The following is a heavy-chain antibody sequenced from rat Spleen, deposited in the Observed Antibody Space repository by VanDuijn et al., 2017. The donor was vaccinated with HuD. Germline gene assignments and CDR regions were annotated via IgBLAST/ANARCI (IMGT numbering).Heavy chain of an antibody. Sequence: EVQLVESDGGLVQPGRSLKLSCAASGFTFSDYGMAWVRQAPTKGLEWVATIIYDGSRTYYRDSVKGRFTISRDNAKSTLYLQMDSLRSEDTATYYCATHGGGYGWFAYWGQGVMVTVSS. CDR3: ATHGGGYGWFAY. CDR2: IIYDGSRT. V-gene: IGHV5-29*01. D-gene: IGHD1-11*01. J-gene: IGHJ2*01. CDR1: GFTFSDYG.